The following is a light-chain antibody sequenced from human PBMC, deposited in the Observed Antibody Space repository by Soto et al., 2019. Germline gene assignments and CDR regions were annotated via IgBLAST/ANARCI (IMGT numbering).Light chain of an antibody. V-gene: IGLV2-14*03. Sequence: QSALTQPVSVSGSPGQSITISCTGTSSDVGGYNYVSWYQQHPGKAPKLMIYDVSNRPSGVSNRFSGSKSGNTASLTISGLQAEDEADYYCGSYTSSSTVIFGGGTKLTVL. CDR2: DVS. CDR1: SSDVGGYNY. CDR3: GSYTSSSTVI. J-gene: IGLJ2*01.